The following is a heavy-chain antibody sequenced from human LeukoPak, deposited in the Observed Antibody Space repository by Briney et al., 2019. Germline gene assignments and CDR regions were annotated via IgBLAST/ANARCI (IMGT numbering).Heavy chain of an antibody. CDR3: ARSRRAVAGSHDAFDI. V-gene: IGHV3-30*04. CDR1: GFTFSSYA. Sequence: PGGSLRLSCAASGFTFSSYAMHWVRQAPGKGLEWVAVISYDGSNKYYADSVKGRFTISRDNSKNTLYLQMNGLRAEDTAVYYCARSRRAVAGSHDAFDIWGQGTMVTVSS. J-gene: IGHJ3*02. D-gene: IGHD6-19*01. CDR2: ISYDGSNK.